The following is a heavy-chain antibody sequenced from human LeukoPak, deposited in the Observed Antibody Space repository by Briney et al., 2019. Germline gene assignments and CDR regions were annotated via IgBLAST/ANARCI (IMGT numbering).Heavy chain of an antibody. J-gene: IGHJ6*02. D-gene: IGHD2-15*01. CDR1: GYTFTSYY. Sequence: ASVKVSCKASGYTFTSYYMHWVRQAPGQGLEWMGIINPSGGSTGYAQKFQGRVTMTRNTSISTAYMELSSLRSEDTAVYYCARVMDCSGGSCYSYYYGMDVWGQGTTATVSS. CDR2: INPSGGST. CDR3: ARVMDCSGGSCYSYYYGMDV. V-gene: IGHV1-46*01.